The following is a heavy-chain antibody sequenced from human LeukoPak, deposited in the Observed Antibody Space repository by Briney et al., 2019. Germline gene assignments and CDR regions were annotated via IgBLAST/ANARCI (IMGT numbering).Heavy chain of an antibody. CDR2: INPSGGST. CDR1: GYTFTSYY. J-gene: IGHJ4*02. CDR3: AREGYVSGSYYIIDY. V-gene: IGHV1-46*01. Sequence: ASVKVSCKASGYTFTSYYMHWVRQAPGQGLEWMGIINPSGGSTSYAQKFQGRVTMTRDTSTSTVYMELSSLRPEDTAVYYCAREGYVSGSYYIIDYWGQGTLVTVSS. D-gene: IGHD1-26*01.